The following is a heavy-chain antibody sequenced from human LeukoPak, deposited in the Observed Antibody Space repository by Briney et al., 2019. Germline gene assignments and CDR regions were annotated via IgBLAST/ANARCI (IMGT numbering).Heavy chain of an antibody. V-gene: IGHV4-59*01. Sequence: SETLSLTCTLSARSISYYYWGWARQPAGGGREWIGYIYYSGGTNYNASLKNRVTISVDPSTNQFSLNLSSGNTADTAVYYCARISCSSTSCPRRDALDVWGQGTMVTVSS. CDR2: IYYSGGT. J-gene: IGHJ3*01. CDR1: ARSISYYY. D-gene: IGHD2-2*01. CDR3: ARISCSSTSCPRRDALDV.